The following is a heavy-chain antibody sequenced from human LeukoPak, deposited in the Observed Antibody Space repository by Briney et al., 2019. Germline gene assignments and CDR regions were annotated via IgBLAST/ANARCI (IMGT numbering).Heavy chain of an antibody. Sequence: ASVTVSCKASGYTFTSYGISWVRQAPGQGLEWMGWISAYNGNTNYAQKLQGRVTMTTDTSTSTAYMELRSLRSDDTAVYYCARAPITMVRGVILDFDYWGQGTLVTVSS. CDR2: ISAYNGNT. D-gene: IGHD3-10*01. CDR3: ARAPITMVRGVILDFDY. CDR1: GYTFTSYG. V-gene: IGHV1-18*04. J-gene: IGHJ4*02.